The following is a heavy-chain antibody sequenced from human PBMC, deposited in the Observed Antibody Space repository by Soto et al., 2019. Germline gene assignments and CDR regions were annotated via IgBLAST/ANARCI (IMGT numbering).Heavy chain of an antibody. D-gene: IGHD2-8*01. CDR3: GSKFYCTNGVCLYGY. J-gene: IGHJ4*02. CDR2: INHSGST. V-gene: IGHV4-34*01. Sequence: SETLSLTCAVYGGSFSGYYWSWIRQPPGKGLEWIGEINHSGSTNYNPSLKSRVTISVDTSKNQFSLKLSSVTAADTAVYYCGSKFYCTNGVCLYGYWGKGTLVTV. CDR1: GGSFSGYY.